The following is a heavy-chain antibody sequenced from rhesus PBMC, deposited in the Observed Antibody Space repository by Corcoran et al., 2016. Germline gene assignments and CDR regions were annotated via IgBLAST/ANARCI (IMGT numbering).Heavy chain of an antibody. V-gene: IGHV1-180*01. CDR3: TKAKGLAFDY. CDR1: GYTFTSYY. Sequence: QVQLVQSGAEIKQTGDSVKLSCKASGYTFTSYYMHWVRQAPGQGLEWKGPIPPYKGNKGYAQNCQGRVTITTDTSTSTGYMELSRLRSEDTAVYYCTKAKGLAFDYWGQGVLVTVSS. D-gene: IGHD2-21*01. CDR2: IPPYKGNK. J-gene: IGHJ4*01.